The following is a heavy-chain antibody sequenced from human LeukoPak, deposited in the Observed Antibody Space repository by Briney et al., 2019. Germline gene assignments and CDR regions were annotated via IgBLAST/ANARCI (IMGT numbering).Heavy chain of an antibody. V-gene: IGHV3-23*01. CDR1: GFTFSSYA. J-gene: IGHJ4*02. CDR3: AKDRKESLFWDY. CDR2: ISGSGGST. D-gene: IGHD3-3*01. Sequence: GSLSLSCAASGFTFSSYAMSWVRQAPGKGLEWVSSISGSGGSTYYADSVKGRFTISRDNSKNTLYLQMNSLRAEDTAVYYCAKDRKESLFWDYWGQGTLVTVSS.